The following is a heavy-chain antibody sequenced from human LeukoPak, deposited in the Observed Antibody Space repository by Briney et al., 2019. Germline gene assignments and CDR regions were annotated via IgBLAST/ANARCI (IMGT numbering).Heavy chain of an antibody. V-gene: IGHV3-21*01. CDR2: ISSSSSYI. D-gene: IGHD6-19*01. CDR1: GFTFSSYS. CDR3: ARDYSSGWEFDY. J-gene: IGHJ4*02. Sequence: GGSLRLSCATSGFTFSSYSMNWVRQAPGKGLEWVSSISSSSSYIYYADSVKGRFTISRDNAKNSLYLQMNSLRAEDTAVYYCARDYSSGWEFDYWGQGTLVTVSS.